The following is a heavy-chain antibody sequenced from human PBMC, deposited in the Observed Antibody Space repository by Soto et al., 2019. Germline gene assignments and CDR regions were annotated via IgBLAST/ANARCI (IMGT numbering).Heavy chain of an antibody. D-gene: IGHD3-9*01. J-gene: IGHJ4*02. CDR3: VHRGPVDETGMGFDF. Sequence: QITLSESGPALVKPTQTLTLTCTFSGFSLNSRGGGVGWVRQPPGKALEWLAIVYWDDDKRYRPSLRSRLSIRKDTPKNQVFLTLTNTDPVDTATYYCVHRGPVDETGMGFDFWGQGSLVTVSS. CDR1: GFSLNSRGGG. CDR2: VYWDDDK. V-gene: IGHV2-5*02.